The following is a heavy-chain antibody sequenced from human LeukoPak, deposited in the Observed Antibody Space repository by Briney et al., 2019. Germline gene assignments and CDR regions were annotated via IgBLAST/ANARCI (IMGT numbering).Heavy chain of an antibody. CDR2: IYYSGST. CDR3: ARATAAGISSYFDY. D-gene: IGHD6-13*01. V-gene: IGHV4-59*01. CDR1: GGSISSYY. Sequence: PSETLSLTCTVSGGSISSYYWSWIRQPPGKGLEWIGYIYYSGSTNYNPSLKSRVTISVDTSKNQFSLKLSSLTAADTAVYYCARATAAGISSYFDYWGQGTLVTVSS. J-gene: IGHJ4*02.